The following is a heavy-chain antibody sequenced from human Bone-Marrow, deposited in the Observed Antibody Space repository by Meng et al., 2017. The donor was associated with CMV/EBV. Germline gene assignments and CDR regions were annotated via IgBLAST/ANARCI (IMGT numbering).Heavy chain of an antibody. Sequence: SETLSLTCTVSGGSISSYYWSWIRQPPGKGLEWIGYIYYSGSTNYNPSLKSRVTISVDTSKNQFSLKLSSVTAADTAVYYCATDHIETQRDYYLDNWGQGTLVTVSS. V-gene: IGHV4-59*01. J-gene: IGHJ4*02. CDR1: GGSISSYY. CDR2: IYYSGST. D-gene: IGHD6-25*01. CDR3: ATDHIETQRDYYLDN.